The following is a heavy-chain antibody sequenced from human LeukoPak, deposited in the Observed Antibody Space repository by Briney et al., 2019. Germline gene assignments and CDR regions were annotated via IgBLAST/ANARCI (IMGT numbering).Heavy chain of an antibody. D-gene: IGHD3-9*01. J-gene: IGHJ4*02. CDR1: AFSFNNFG. CDR2: ISFDGSKN. CDR3: PKDLHFDGFDY. Sequence: PGGSLRLSCAASAFSFNNFGMHWDLQAPGKGLEWLAVISFDGSKNYYADSVKGRLIISRDNSKNTLFLQMNSLSAEDSAMCYCPKDLHFDGFDYWGQGTLVTVSS. V-gene: IGHV3-33*06.